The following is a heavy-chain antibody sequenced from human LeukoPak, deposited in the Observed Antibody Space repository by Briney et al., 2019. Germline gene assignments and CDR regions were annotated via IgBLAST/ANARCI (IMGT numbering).Heavy chain of an antibody. D-gene: IGHD3-10*01. Sequence: SETLSLTCTVSGGSISSGSHYWLWIRQPAGKGLEWIGHIYTSGSTNYNPSLKSRVTISVDTTKNQFSLKLSSVTAADTGVYYCAREFAYWGQGTLVTVSS. V-gene: IGHV4-61*09. CDR3: AREFAY. CDR1: GGSISSGSHY. J-gene: IGHJ4*02. CDR2: IYTSGST.